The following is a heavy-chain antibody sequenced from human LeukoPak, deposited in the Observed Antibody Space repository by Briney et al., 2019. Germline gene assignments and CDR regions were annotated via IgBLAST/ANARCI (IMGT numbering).Heavy chain of an antibody. J-gene: IGHJ4*02. CDR3: ARGQGAAAGTGPFGY. CDR2: IYYGGST. V-gene: IGHV4-59*01. D-gene: IGHD6-13*01. CDR1: GDSLTRYH. Sequence: SETLSLTCTVSGDSLTRYHWSWIRQSPGKGLEWIGYIYYGGSTNYNPSLKSRVTISVDTSKNQFSLKLSSVTAADTAVYYCARGQGAAAGTGPFGYWGQGTLVTVSS.